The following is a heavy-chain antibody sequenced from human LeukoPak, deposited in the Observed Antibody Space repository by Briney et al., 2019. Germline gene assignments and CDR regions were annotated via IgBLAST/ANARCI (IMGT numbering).Heavy chain of an antibody. CDR1: GFTFSSYG. CDR3: AKGKAVAVFRPFGAFDI. Sequence: GGSLRLSCAASGFTFSSYGMHWVRQAPGKGLEWVAFIRYDGSNKYYADSVKGRFTISRDNSKNTLYLQMNSLRAEDTAVYYCAKGKAVAVFRPFGAFDIWGQGTMVTVSS. D-gene: IGHD6-19*01. J-gene: IGHJ3*02. V-gene: IGHV3-30*02. CDR2: IRYDGSNK.